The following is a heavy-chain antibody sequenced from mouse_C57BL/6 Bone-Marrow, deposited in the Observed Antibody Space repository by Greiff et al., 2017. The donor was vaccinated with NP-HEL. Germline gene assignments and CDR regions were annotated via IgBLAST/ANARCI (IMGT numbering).Heavy chain of an antibody. CDR1: GSTFTRYW. CDR2: INPSNGGT. D-gene: IGHD1-1*01. CDR3: ARNYYGSRQTLFAY. J-gene: IGHJ3*01. V-gene: IGHV1-53*01. Sequence: QVQLQQPGTELVKPGASVKLSCKASGSTFTRYWMHWVTQRPGPGLEWIGNINPSNGGTNYNEKFKSKATLTVDKSSSTAYMQLSSLTSEDSAVYYCARNYYGSRQTLFAYWGQGTLVTVSA.